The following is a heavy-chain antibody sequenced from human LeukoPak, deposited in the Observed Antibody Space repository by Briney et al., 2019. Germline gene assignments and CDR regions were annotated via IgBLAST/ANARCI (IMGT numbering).Heavy chain of an antibody. D-gene: IGHD4-23*01. V-gene: IGHV4-39*07. CDR3: ARARLLGWPFLFDP. CDR2: IYYSGST. Sequence: PSETLSLTCTVSGGSISSSSYYWGWIRQPPGKGLEWIGSIYYSGSTYYNPSLKSRVTISVDTSKNQFSLKLSSVTAADTAVYYCARARLLGWPFLFDPWGRGTLVTVSS. CDR1: GGSISSSSYY. J-gene: IGHJ5*02.